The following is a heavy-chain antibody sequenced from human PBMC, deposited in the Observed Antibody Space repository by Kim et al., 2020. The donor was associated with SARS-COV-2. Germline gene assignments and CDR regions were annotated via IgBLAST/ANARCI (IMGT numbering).Heavy chain of an antibody. D-gene: IGHD5-18*01. CDR3: ARDRTHLWMSGTFDY. V-gene: IGHV4-4*06. J-gene: IGHJ4*02. Sequence: PSLKSRVTMSVDTSRKQFSLKLSSVTAADTAVYYCARDRTHLWMSGTFDYWGQGSLVTVSS.